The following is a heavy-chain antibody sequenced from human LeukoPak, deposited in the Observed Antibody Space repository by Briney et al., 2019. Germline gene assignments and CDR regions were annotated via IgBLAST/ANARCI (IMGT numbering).Heavy chain of an antibody. Sequence: GGSLRLSCAASGFTFSSYAMSWVRPAPGKGLEWVAAIIGSGGSTYHADSVKGRFTLPRDNSKHTPCLQMTSLRAEATAVYYGSNGAMYYDFWSGYSSRDYWGQGTLVSVSS. J-gene: IGHJ4*02. D-gene: IGHD3-3*01. CDR2: IIGSGGST. CDR3: SNGAMYYDFWSGYSSRDY. V-gene: IGHV3-23*01. CDR1: GFTFSSYA.